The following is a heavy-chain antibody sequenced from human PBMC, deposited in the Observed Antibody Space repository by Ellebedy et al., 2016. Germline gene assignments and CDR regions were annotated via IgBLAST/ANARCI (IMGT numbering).Heavy chain of an antibody. V-gene: IGHV3-48*01. CDR1: GFTFSSYG. J-gene: IGHJ6*02. Sequence: GESLKISCAASGFTFSSYGMHWVRQAPGKGLEWVSYISSSSSTIYYADSVKGRFTISRDNSKNTLYLQMNSLRAEDTAVYYCARDFGYSSSWYGYYYYYYGMDVWGQGTTVTVSS. CDR2: ISSSSSTI. D-gene: IGHD6-13*01. CDR3: ARDFGYSSSWYGYYYYYYGMDV.